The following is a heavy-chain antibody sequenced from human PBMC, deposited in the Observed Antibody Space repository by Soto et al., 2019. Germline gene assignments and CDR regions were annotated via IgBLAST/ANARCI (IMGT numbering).Heavy chain of an antibody. CDR1: GGSISSSSYC. CDR3: ARGLVGATRSFDY. J-gene: IGHJ4*02. V-gene: IGHV4-39*01. D-gene: IGHD1-26*01. Sequence: QLQLQESGPGLVKPSETLSLTCTVSGGSISSSSYCWGWIRQPPGKGLEWIGNIYYSGNTYYNPSPTCRVTISVGSSKNQFSLKGSCVTAADTAMYYGARGLVGATRSFDYWGQGTLVTVSS. CDR2: IYYSGNT.